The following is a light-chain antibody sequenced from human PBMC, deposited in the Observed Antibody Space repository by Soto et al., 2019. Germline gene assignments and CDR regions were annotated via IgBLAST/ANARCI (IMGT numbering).Light chain of an antibody. CDR3: QQYGSSPGA. V-gene: IGKV3-20*01. CDR1: QSVSSSY. Sequence: EIVLTQSPGTLSLSPGERDTLSCRASQSVSSSYLAWYQQKPGQAPRLLIYGASSRATGIPDRFSDSGSGTDFTLTISRLEPEDFAVYYCQQYGSSPGAFGQGTKV. J-gene: IGKJ1*01. CDR2: GAS.